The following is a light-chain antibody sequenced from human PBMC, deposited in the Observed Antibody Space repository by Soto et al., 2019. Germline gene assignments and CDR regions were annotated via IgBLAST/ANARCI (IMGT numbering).Light chain of an antibody. CDR2: GGS. V-gene: IGKV3-15*01. CDR1: QSVSSN. CDR3: QQYNNWPRT. Sequence: EIGMTQSPATLSVSPGERATFSCRASQSVSSNLAWYQQKPGQAPRLLIYGGSTRATGIPARFSASGSRTEFTLTINSLQSEDFAVYYCQQYNNWPRTFGQGTKVDIK. J-gene: IGKJ1*01.